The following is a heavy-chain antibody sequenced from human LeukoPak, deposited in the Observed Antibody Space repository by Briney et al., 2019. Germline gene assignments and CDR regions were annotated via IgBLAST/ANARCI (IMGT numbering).Heavy chain of an antibody. CDR2: IYYSGST. Sequence: SETLSLTCTVSGGSISSYYWSWIRQPPGKGLEWIGSIYYSGSTYYNPSLKSRVTISVDTSKNQFSLKLSSVTAADTAVYYCASCITMILFDPWGQGTLVTVSS. CDR1: GGSISSYY. J-gene: IGHJ5*02. D-gene: IGHD3-22*01. CDR3: ASCITMILFDP. V-gene: IGHV4-59*05.